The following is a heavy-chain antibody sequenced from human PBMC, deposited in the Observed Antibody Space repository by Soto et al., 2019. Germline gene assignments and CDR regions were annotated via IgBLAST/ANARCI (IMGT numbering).Heavy chain of an antibody. CDR2: IIPIFGTA. CDR1: GGTFSSYA. CDR3: ARGEEDIVVVPSWFDP. J-gene: IGHJ5*02. D-gene: IGHD2-2*01. Sequence: QVQLVQSGAEMRKPGSSVKVSCKASGGTFSSYAISWVRQAPGQGLEWMGGIIPIFGTANYAQKFQGRVTITADESTSTAYMELSSLRSEDTAVYYCARGEEDIVVVPSWFDPWGQVTLVTVSS. V-gene: IGHV1-69*01.